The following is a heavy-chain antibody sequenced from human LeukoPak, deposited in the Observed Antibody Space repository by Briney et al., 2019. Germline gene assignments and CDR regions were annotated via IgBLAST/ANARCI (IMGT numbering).Heavy chain of an antibody. V-gene: IGHV1-8*01. J-gene: IGHJ6*02. Sequence: ASVKVSCKASGYTFTSYYINWVRQAAGQGLEWMGWMNPNSGNTGYAQKFQGRVTMTRNTSISTAYMELSSLRSEDTAVYYCASVRYDILTERYDYYYFGMDVWGQGTTVTVSS. CDR3: ASVRYDILTERYDYYYFGMDV. CDR2: MNPNSGNT. CDR1: GYTFTSYY. D-gene: IGHD3-9*01.